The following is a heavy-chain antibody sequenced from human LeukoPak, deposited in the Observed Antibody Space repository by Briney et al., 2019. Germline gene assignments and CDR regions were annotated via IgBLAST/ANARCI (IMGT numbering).Heavy chain of an antibody. D-gene: IGHD3-22*01. CDR1: GFTFGDYA. V-gene: IGHV3-49*03. Sequence: GGSLRLSCTASGFTFGDYAMSWFRQAPGKGLEWVGFIRSKAYGGTTEYAASVKGRFTISRDDSKSIAYLQMNGLKTEDTAVYYCTRARDRPVSFLSHMIVVVITTDDAFDIWGQGTMVTVSS. J-gene: IGHJ3*02. CDR2: IRSKAYGGTT. CDR3: TRARDRPVSFLSHMIVVVITTDDAFDI.